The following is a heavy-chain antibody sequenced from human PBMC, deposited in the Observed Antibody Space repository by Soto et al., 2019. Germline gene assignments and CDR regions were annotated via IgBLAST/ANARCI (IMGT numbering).Heavy chain of an antibody. CDR1: GGSINSYI. CDR3: AISPNPGSPTPSSYGIDV. CDR2: IITVRGEE. J-gene: IGHJ6*02. Sequence: SVKVSCKASGGSINSYIVSWVRQDPGQGLEWMGRIITVRGEEYYAQKFQGRVTITADKYKSTAYRERSRQRSEGTDVYYCAISPNPGSPTPSSYGIDVSGLGTTVTVSS. D-gene: IGHD2-15*01. V-gene: IGHV1-69*02.